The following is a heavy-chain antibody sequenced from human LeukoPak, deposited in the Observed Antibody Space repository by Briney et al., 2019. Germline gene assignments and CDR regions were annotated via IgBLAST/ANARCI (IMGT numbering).Heavy chain of an antibody. CDR2: IYHTGNT. CDR1: GFTVSSNY. D-gene: IGHD4-23*01. J-gene: IGHJ4*02. V-gene: IGHV4-39*01. Sequence: GSLRLSCAASGFTVSSNYMSWVRQPPGKGLEWIASIYHTGNTYYNPSLKSRVTISVDTSKNHFSLMLSSVTAADTAIYHCARHVPHENGDKRGFEQWGQGTLVTVSS. CDR3: ARHVPHENGDKRGFEQ.